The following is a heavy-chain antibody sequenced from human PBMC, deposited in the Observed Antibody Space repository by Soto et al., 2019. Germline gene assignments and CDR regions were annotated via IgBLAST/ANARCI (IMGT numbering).Heavy chain of an antibody. CDR3: AKDLGYYDSSGHHDY. CDR1: GFTFSTHA. V-gene: IGHV3-23*01. J-gene: IGHJ4*02. D-gene: IGHD3-22*01. CDR2: ISSSAYNT. Sequence: EVQLLESGGGLVQPGGSLRLSCVASGFTFSTHAFSWVRQAPGKRLEWVSAISSSAYNTYYADSVKGRFTISRDNPKSTLYLQMNSLRAEDTAVYYCAKDLGYYDSSGHHDYWGQGALITVSS.